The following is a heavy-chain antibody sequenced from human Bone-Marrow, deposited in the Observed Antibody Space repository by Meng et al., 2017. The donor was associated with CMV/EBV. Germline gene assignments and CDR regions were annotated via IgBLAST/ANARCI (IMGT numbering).Heavy chain of an antibody. CDR1: GFTFTSSA. V-gene: IGHV1-58*01. J-gene: IGHJ4*02. Sequence: SVKVSCKASGFTFTSSAVQWVRQARGQRLEWIGWIVVGSGNTNYAQKFQERVTITRDMSTSTAYMELSSLRSEDTAVYYCAAEHVDTAMVLSFWGQGTLVTGS. D-gene: IGHD5-18*01. CDR3: AAEHVDTAMVLSF. CDR2: IVVGSGNT.